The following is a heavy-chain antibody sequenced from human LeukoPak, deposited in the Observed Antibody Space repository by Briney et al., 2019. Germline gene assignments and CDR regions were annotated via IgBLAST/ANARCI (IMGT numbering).Heavy chain of an antibody. CDR1: GFTFSSYG. CDR2: ISYDGSNK. D-gene: IGHD3-22*01. V-gene: IGHV3-30*18. CDR3: AKDLGLYDSSGFPDY. J-gene: IGHJ4*02. Sequence: GRSLRLSCAASGFTFSSYGMHWVRQAPGKGLEWVAVISYDGSNKYYADSVKGRFTISRDNSKNTLYLQMNSLRAEDTAVYYCAKDLGLYDSSGFPDYWGQGTLVTVPS.